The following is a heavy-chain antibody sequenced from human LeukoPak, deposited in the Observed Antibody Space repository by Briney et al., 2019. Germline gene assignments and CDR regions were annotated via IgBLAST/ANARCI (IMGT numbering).Heavy chain of an antibody. CDR2: IYYSGST. Sequence: SETLSLTCTVSCGSISSSNYYWGWIRQPPGKGLEWIGSIYYSGSTYYNPSLKSRVTISLDTSKNHFSLKLSSVTAADTAVYYCARHSSSTSPDRYWGQGTLVTVSS. D-gene: IGHD2-2*01. J-gene: IGHJ4*02. V-gene: IGHV4-39*01. CDR3: ARHSSSTSPDRY. CDR1: CGSISSSNYY.